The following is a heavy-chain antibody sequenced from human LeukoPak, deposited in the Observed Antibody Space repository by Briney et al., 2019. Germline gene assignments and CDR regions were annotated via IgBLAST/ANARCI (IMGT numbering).Heavy chain of an antibody. V-gene: IGHV3-30*18. CDR2: ISYDGSNK. D-gene: IGHD2-15*01. CDR3: AKDQGYCSGGSCPRFDY. CDR1: GFTFSSYG. Sequence: GGSLRLSCAASGFTFSSYGMHGARQAPGKGLEWVAVISYDGSNKYYADSVKGRFTISRDNSKNTLYLQMNSLRAEDTAVYYCAKDQGYCSGGSCPRFDYWGQGTLVTVSS. J-gene: IGHJ4*02.